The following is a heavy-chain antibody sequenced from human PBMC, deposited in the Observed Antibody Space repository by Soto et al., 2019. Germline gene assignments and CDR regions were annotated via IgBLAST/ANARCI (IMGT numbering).Heavy chain of an antibody. CDR1: GFAFSSYA. CDR2: ISGSGGST. D-gene: IGHD2-15*01. J-gene: IGHJ6*02. Sequence: EVQLLESGGGLVQPGGSLRLSCAASGFAFSSYAMSWVRQAPGKGLEWVSAISGSGGSTYYADSVKGRFTISRDNSKNTLYLQMNSLRAEDTAVYYCAKAHIVVVVAAFGMDVWGQGTTVTVSS. V-gene: IGHV3-23*01. CDR3: AKAHIVVVVAAFGMDV.